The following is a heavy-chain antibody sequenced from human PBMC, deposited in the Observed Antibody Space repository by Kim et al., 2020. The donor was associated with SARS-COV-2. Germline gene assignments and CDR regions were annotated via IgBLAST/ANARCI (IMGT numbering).Heavy chain of an antibody. Sequence: ASVKVSCKASGYTFTGSSMRWVRQAPGQGLEWMGWINPSIGSTNYAQKFQGSITMTRDTSISTAYMELSRLRSDDTAVYYCARSGGLFNDLWGSDYSYF. D-gene: IGHD3-3*01. CDR3: ARSGGLFNDLWGSDYSYF. CDR2: INPSIGST. J-gene: IGHJ4*01. CDR1: GYTFTGSS. V-gene: IGHV1-2*02.